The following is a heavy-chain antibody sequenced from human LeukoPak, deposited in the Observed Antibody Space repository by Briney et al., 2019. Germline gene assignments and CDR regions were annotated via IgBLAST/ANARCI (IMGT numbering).Heavy chain of an antibody. Sequence: GSLRRSCAASGFTFSSCSMNWIRQAPGKGLEWVSSISSSSSYIYYADSVKGRFTISRDNAKNSLYLQMNSLRAEDTAVYYCARGERVGGYWGQGTLVTAPS. V-gene: IGHV3-21*01. CDR2: ISSSSSYI. J-gene: IGHJ4*02. CDR3: ARGERVGGY. CDR1: GFTFSSCS. D-gene: IGHD5-24*01.